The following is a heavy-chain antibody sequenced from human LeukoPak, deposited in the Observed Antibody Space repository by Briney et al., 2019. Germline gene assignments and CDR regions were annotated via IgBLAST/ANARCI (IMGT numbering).Heavy chain of an antibody. D-gene: IGHD2-15*01. V-gene: IGHV3-74*03. CDR1: GFTFSSYW. CDR2: ISGDGSSA. Sequence: GGSLRLSCAASGFTFSSYWMHWVRHAPGKGLVWVARISGDGSSATHADSVKGRFTISRDNGKNTLYLQMNSLRAEDTAVYYCARSSGGTLYWGQGTLVTVSS. CDR3: ARSSGGTLY. J-gene: IGHJ4*01.